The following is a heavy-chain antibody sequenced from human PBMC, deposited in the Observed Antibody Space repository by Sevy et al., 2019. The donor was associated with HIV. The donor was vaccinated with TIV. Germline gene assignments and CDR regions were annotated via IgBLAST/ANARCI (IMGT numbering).Heavy chain of an antibody. J-gene: IGHJ6*02. CDR1: GLTFSKSW. Sequence: GGSLRLSCTASGLTFSKSWMHWVRQVPGKGLQWVSRVKTDGSGTIYADSVKGRFTISRDNSKNTVYLQMNGLRAEDSAVYYCARVPHPAAMQTFYYFGMDVWGQGTTVTVSS. V-gene: IGHV3-74*01. CDR2: VKTDGSGT. D-gene: IGHD2-2*01. CDR3: ARVPHPAAMQTFYYFGMDV.